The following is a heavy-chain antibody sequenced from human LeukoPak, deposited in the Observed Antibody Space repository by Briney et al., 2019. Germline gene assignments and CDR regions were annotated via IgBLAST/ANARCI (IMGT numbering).Heavy chain of an antibody. CDR2: IYYSGSP. J-gene: IGHJ4*02. Sequence: PSETLSLTCSVSGGSISSSSYYWAWIRQPPGKGLEWIGSIYYSGSPYYNPSLKSRVTISVDTSKNQFSLKRSSVTAADTAVYYCASGRGSYYGTFYFDYWGQGTLVTVSS. CDR1: GGSISSSSYY. V-gene: IGHV4-39*01. D-gene: IGHD1-26*01. CDR3: ASGRGSYYGTFYFDY.